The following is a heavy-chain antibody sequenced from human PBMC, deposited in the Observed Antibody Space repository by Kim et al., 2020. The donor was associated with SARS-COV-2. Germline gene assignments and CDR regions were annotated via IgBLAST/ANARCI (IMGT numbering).Heavy chain of an antibody. D-gene: IGHD3-16*01. CDR2: ISYDGSNK. J-gene: IGHJ4*02. V-gene: IGHV3-33*05. CDR1: GFTFSSSG. CDR3: AREGGDGGADY. Sequence: GGSLRLSCAASGFTFSSSGMHWVRQAPGKGLEWVAVISYDGSNKYYADSVKGRFTISRDNSKNTLYLQMNSLRAEDTAVYYCAREGGDGGADYWGQGTLVTVSS.